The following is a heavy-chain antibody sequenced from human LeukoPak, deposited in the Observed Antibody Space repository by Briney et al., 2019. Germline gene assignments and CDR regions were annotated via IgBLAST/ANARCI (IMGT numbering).Heavy chain of an antibody. CDR2: INHSGST. CDR3: AKIYSYDPNDDY. V-gene: IGHV4-34*01. D-gene: IGHD5-18*01. Sequence: PSETLSLTCAVYGGSFSNYYWSWIRQPPGKGLEWIGEINHSGSTNYNSSLKSRVTVSIDTSKTQISLNVTSVTAADTAVYYCAKIYSYDPNDDYWGQGTLVTVSS. J-gene: IGHJ4*02. CDR1: GGSFSNYY.